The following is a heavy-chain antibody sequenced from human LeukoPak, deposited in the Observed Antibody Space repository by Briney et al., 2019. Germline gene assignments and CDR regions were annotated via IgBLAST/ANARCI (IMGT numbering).Heavy chain of an antibody. V-gene: IGHV3-30*03. D-gene: IGHD2-2*01. CDR1: GFTVSSNY. J-gene: IGHJ4*02. CDR2: ISYDGSNK. CDR3: ARELGYCSSTSCPFDY. Sequence: GGSLRLSCAASGFTVSSNYMSWVRQAPGKGLEWVAVISYDGSNKYYADSVKGRFTISRDNSKNTLYLQMNSLRAEDTAVYYCARELGYCSSTSCPFDYWGQGTLVTVSS.